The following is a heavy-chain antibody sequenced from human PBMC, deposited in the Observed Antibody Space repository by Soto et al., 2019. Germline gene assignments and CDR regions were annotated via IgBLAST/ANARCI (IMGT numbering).Heavy chain of an antibody. V-gene: IGHV1-46*01. CDR3: ARGSPASTAISPYLVIDP. Sequence: GASVKVSCKASGYTFTSYYMHWVRQAPGQGLEWMGIINPSGGSTSYAQKFRGRVTMTRDTSTSTVYMKLSSMRSEDTAVYYFARGSPASTAISPYLVIDPWGQGTLVTVSS. D-gene: IGHD2-2*01. CDR2: INPSGGST. J-gene: IGHJ5*02. CDR1: GYTFTSYY.